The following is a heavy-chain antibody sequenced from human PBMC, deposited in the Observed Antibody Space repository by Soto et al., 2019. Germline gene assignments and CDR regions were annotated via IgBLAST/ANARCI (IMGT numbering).Heavy chain of an antibody. CDR1: GFPFGNYA. D-gene: IGHD1-1*01. J-gene: IGHJ4*02. Sequence: PGGSLRLSCTASGFPFGNYAIYWVRQAPGKGLEWVSGISGGGDGTNYADSVKGRFTVSRDNSRNTMYLQMNSLRAEDTAVYYCAKGPRLQLAYWGQGTLVTVSS. CDR3: AKGPRLQLAY. V-gene: IGHV3-23*01. CDR2: ISGGGDGT.